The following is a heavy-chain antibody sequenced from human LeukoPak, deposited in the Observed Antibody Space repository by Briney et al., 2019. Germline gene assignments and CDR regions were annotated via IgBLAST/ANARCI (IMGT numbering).Heavy chain of an antibody. V-gene: IGHV5-51*01. D-gene: IGHD4-17*01. Sequence: GESLKISCKGSGYSFTSYWIAWVRQMPGKGLEWMGITYSPSFQGQVTISADKSIRTAHLQWSSLKAWDTAMYYCVRSDYGDFKYYFDYWGQGTLVTVSS. CDR2: T. CDR1: GYSFTSYW. J-gene: IGHJ4*02. CDR3: VRSDYGDFKYYFDY.